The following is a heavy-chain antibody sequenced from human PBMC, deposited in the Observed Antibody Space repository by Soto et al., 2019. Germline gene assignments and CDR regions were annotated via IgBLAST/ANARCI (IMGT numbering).Heavy chain of an antibody. V-gene: IGHV3-23*01. CDR1: GFTVSSNYA. J-gene: IGHJ4*02. D-gene: IGHD6-6*01. CDR2: ISAGGSNT. CDR3: AKEYSTSFDY. Sequence: GGSLRLSCAASGFTVSSNYAMNWVRQAPGKGLEWVSAISAGGSNTNYADSVKGRFTISSDNSKNTLYLQMNGLRADDTAVYYCAKEYSTSFDYWGQGTPVTVSS.